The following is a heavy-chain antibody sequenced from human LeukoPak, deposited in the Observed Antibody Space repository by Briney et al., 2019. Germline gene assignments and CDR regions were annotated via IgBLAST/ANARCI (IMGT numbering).Heavy chain of an antibody. D-gene: IGHD3-10*01. Sequence: SETLSLTCAVYGGSFSGYYWSWIRQPPGKGLEWIGEINHSGSTNYNPSLKSRVTISVDTSKNQFSLKLSSVTAADTAVYYCARKAFTMVRGATYYYYYYMDVWGKGTTVTISS. CDR2: INHSGST. CDR3: ARKAFTMVRGATYYYYYYMDV. V-gene: IGHV4-34*01. J-gene: IGHJ6*03. CDR1: GGSFSGYY.